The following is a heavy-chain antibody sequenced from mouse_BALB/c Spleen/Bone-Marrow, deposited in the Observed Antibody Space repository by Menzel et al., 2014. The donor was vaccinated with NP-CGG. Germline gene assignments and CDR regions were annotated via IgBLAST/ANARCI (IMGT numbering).Heavy chain of an antibody. V-gene: IGHV3-5*02. CDR2: IYYSGTI. CDR1: GISITTENYR. Sequence: DVMLVESGPGLVKPSQTVSLTCTVTGISITTENYRWSWIRQFPGNKLEWIGYIYYSGTITYNPSLTSRTTITRDTSKNQFFLEMNSLTAEDTATYYCARAWDYSDYWGQGTTLTVSS. J-gene: IGHJ2*01. D-gene: IGHD4-1*01. CDR3: ARAWDYSDY.